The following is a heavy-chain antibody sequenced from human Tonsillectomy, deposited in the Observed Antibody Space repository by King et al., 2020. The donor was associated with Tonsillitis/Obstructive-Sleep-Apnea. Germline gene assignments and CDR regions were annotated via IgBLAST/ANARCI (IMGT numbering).Heavy chain of an antibody. CDR2: ISTYKGNT. V-gene: IGHV1-18*01. Sequence: QLVQSVAEVKKPGAAVKVSCKASGYTFTSNGISWVRQAPGQGLEWMGGISTYKGNTNYAQKFQGRVTMTTDTSTSTAYMELRSLRSDDTAVYYCARDFRSGGTTFDYWGQGTLVTVSS. CDR3: ARDFRSGGTTFDY. D-gene: IGHD2-15*01. J-gene: IGHJ4*02. CDR1: GYTFTSNG.